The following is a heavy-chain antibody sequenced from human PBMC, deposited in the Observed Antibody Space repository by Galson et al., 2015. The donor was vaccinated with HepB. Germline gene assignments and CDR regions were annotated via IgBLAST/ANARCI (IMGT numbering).Heavy chain of an antibody. CDR2: YDPEDGET. Sequence: SVKVSCKVSGDTLTELSMQWVRQAPGKGLEWMGGYDPEDGETVYAQKFQGRVTMTEDTSTDTAYMELSSLRSEDTAVYYCASLSVTSGAYMFPGGRDGFNIWGQGTMVTVSA. CDR1: GDTLTELS. CDR3: ASLSVTSGAYMFPGGRDGFNI. D-gene: IGHD1-26*01. J-gene: IGHJ3*02. V-gene: IGHV1-24*01.